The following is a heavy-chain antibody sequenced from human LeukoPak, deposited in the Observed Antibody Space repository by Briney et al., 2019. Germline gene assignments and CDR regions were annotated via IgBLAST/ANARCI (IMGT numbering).Heavy chain of an antibody. V-gene: IGHV4-34*01. D-gene: IGHD5-24*01. CDR2: INHSGST. Sequence: PSETLSLTCAVYGGSFSGYYWSWIRQPPGKGLEWIGEINHSGSTNYNPSLKSRVTISVDTSKNQFSLKLSSVTAADTAVYYCASRRWLSSWFDPWGQGTLVTVPS. J-gene: IGHJ5*02. CDR3: ASRRWLSSWFDP. CDR1: GGSFSGYY.